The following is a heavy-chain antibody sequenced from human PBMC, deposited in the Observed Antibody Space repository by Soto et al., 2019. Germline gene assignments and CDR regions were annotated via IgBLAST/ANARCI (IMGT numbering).Heavy chain of an antibody. Sequence: QINLIESGPTLVNPTQTLTLTCTFSGFSLSTSGAAVGWVRQPPGRALEWLALIYWDGDKRYNASLGNRLTITKEPSMNQVVLTLTNVDPADTATYYCAHRGTMTIFGLIIDNGIWFDPWGQGTRVIVSS. CDR2: IYWDGDK. CDR3: AHRGTMTIFGLIIDNGIWFDP. D-gene: IGHD3-3*01. V-gene: IGHV2-5*02. CDR1: GFSLSTSGAA. J-gene: IGHJ5*02.